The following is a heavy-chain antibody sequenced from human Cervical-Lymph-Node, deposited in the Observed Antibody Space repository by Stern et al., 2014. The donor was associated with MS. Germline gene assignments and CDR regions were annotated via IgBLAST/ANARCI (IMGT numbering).Heavy chain of an antibody. CDR3: ARVVVPATGAFDY. Sequence: QVTLKESGPTLAKPTQTLTLTCTFSGFSLSSRGVGVGWLRQPPGKALEWLAIIYWDDDKRYSPSLKSRVTIAKDTSETQVVLTMANMDPVDTATYYCARVVVPATGAFDYWGQGTLVTVSS. V-gene: IGHV2-5*02. CDR1: GFSLSSRGVG. CDR2: IYWDDDK. J-gene: IGHJ4*02. D-gene: IGHD2-15*01.